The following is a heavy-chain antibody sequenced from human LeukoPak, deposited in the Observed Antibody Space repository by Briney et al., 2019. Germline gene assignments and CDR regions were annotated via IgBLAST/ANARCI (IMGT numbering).Heavy chain of an antibody. CDR1: GFTFDDYA. Sequence: QPGGSLRLSCVTSGFTFDDYAIHWVRQAPGKGLEWVSGISWNSGSIGYADSVKGRFTISRDNAKNSLYLQMNSLRAEDTAVYYCAELGITMIGGVWGKGTTVTISS. CDR2: ISWNSGSI. J-gene: IGHJ6*04. D-gene: IGHD3-10*02. CDR3: AELGITMIGGV. V-gene: IGHV3-9*01.